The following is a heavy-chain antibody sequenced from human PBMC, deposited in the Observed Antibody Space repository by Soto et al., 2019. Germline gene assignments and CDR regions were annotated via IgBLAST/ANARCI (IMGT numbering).Heavy chain of an antibody. CDR1: GFTLSDYY. J-gene: IGHJ3*02. CDR3: ASKQPVLGDGFDI. CDR2: ISSSGSTI. D-gene: IGHD6-13*01. V-gene: IGHV3-11*01. Sequence: GGSLRLSCAASGFTLSDYYMSWIRQAPGKGLEWVSYISSSGSTIYYADSVKGRFTISRDNAKNSLYLQMNSLRAEDTAVYYCASKQPVLGDGFDIWGQGTMVTVSS.